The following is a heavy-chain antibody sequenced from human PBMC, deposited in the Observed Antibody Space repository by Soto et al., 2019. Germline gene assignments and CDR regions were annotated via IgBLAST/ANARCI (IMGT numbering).Heavy chain of an antibody. CDR3: AKDQEGAFDY. Sequence: EVQLVESGGGLVQPGRSLRLSCAASGFTFDDYAMHWVRQAPGKGLEWVSGISWNSGSIGYVDSVKGRFTISRDNAKNSLYLQMNSLRAEDTALYYCAKDQEGAFDYWGQGTLVTVSS. CDR1: GFTFDDYA. V-gene: IGHV3-9*01. J-gene: IGHJ4*02. CDR2: ISWNSGSI.